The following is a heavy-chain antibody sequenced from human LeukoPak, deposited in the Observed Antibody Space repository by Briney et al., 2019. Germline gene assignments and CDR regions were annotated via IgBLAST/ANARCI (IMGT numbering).Heavy chain of an antibody. CDR1: GYTFTGYY. V-gene: IGHV1-2*02. D-gene: IGHD6-19*01. J-gene: IGHJ4*02. Sequence: GASVTVSCKASGYTFTGYYIHWVRQAPGQGLEWMGWINPNIDDTNYAQNFQGRVTMTRDTSTSTAYMELTRLEFDDTAIYYCARGLLVHESGGSGWYHLWGQGTLVTVSS. CDR2: INPNIDDT. CDR3: ARGLLVHESGGSGWYHL.